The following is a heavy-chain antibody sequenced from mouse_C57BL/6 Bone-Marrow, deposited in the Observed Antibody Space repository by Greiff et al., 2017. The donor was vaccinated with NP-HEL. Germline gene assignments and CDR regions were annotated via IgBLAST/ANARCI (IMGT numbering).Heavy chain of an antibody. CDR2: ISSGGSYT. V-gene: IGHV5-6*01. Sequence: DVHLVESGGDLVKPGGSLKLSCAASGFTFSSYGMSWVRQTPDKRLEWVATISSGGSYTYYPDSVKGRFIISRDNAKNTLYLQMNSLETEDTARYYYERRFAYWGQGTTLTVSS. J-gene: IGHJ2*01. CDR3: ERRFAY. CDR1: GFTFSSYG.